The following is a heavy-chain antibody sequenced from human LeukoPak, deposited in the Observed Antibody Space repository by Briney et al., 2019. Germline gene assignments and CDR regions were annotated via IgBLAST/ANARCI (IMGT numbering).Heavy chain of an antibody. CDR1: GFTFSDYS. Sequence: GGSLRLSCASSGFTFSDYSMNWVRQAPGKGLEWISYIGIDSGNTNYADSVKGRFTISGDKAKNSLYLQMNSLRVEDTAVYYCARDYKYAFDNWGQGTLVTVSS. CDR3: ARDYKYAFDN. J-gene: IGHJ4*02. V-gene: IGHV3-48*01. D-gene: IGHD5-24*01. CDR2: IGIDSGNT.